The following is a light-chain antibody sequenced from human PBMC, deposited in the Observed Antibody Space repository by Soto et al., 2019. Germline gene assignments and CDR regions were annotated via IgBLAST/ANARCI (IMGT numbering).Light chain of an antibody. CDR3: QQYNSYSWT. J-gene: IGKJ1*01. CDR2: KAS. CDR1: QSISSW. Sequence: DIQITQSPSTLSSSVGESFTIICRASQSISSWLAWYQQKGGKAPKLLISKASNLDSGVPSGFSGSGSGAEFNLTISSLQPEDFATYYCQQYNSYSWTFGQGTKVDIK. V-gene: IGKV1-5*03.